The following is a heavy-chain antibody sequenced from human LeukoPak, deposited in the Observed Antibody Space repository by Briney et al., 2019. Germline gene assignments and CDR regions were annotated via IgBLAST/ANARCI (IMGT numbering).Heavy chain of an antibody. CDR1: GGTFSSYA. CDR3: ARQNSGSSTLHSDI. D-gene: IGHD1-26*01. Sequence: ASVKVSCKASGGTFSSYAISWVRQAPGQGLEWMGGIIPIFGTANYAQKFQGRVTITTDESTSTAYMELSSLRSEDTAVYYCARQNSGSSTLHSDIWGQGTMVTVSS. CDR2: IIPIFGTA. J-gene: IGHJ3*02. V-gene: IGHV1-69*05.